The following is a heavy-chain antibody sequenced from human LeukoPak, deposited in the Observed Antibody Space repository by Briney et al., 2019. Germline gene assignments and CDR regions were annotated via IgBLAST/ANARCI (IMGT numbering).Heavy chain of an antibody. CDR1: GFTFSSYA. CDR2: IYYDGST. Sequence: PGGSLRLSCAASGFTFSSYAMSWIRQPPGKGLEWLGSIYYDGSTYYKTSFESRVTISVDTSKNRFSLKLNSVTAADTALYYCANLGGGWPFVVVTAWGQGTLVTVSS. V-gene: IGHV4-38-2*01. D-gene: IGHD2-21*02. J-gene: IGHJ4*02. CDR3: ANLGGGWPFVVVTA.